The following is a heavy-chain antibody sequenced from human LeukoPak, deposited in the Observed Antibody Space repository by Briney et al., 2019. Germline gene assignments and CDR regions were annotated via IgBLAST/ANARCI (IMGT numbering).Heavy chain of an antibody. V-gene: IGHV4-34*01. CDR2: INHSGRA. CDR3: ARGSLNRVITFGGVIVDDY. J-gene: IGHJ4*02. CDR1: GGSFSGYY. D-gene: IGHD3-16*02. Sequence: SETLSLTCAVHGGSFSGYYWSWIRQPPGKGLEWIGEINHSGRANYNPSLKSRVTMSVDTSNNQFSLSLSSVTAADTAVYYCARGSLNRVITFGGVIVDDYWAREPWSPSPQ.